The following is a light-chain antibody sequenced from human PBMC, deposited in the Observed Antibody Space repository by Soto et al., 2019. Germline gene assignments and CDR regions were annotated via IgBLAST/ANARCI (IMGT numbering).Light chain of an antibody. CDR2: DVS. Sequence: QSVLTQPASVSGSPGQSITISCTGTSSDVGGYNYVSWYQQHPGKAPKLMIYDVSNRPSGVSNRFSGSKSGNTASLTISGLQALDEADYYCSSYTSSSTLAVFGTGTKVTGL. CDR3: SSYTSSSTLAV. CDR1: SSDVGGYNY. J-gene: IGLJ1*01. V-gene: IGLV2-14*01.